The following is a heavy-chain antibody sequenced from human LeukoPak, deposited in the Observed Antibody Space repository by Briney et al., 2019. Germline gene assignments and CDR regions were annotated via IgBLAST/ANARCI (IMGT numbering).Heavy chain of an antibody. Sequence: GGSLRLSCAASGFTFSSSAMSWVRQAPGKGLEWVSAISNNGGYTYYADSVQGRFTISRDNSKSTLCLQMNSLRAEDTAVYYCARSGNLWFGSSWFDPWGQGTLVTVSS. CDR2: ISNNGGYT. CDR3: ARSGNLWFGSSWFDP. CDR1: GFTFSSSA. V-gene: IGHV3-23*01. J-gene: IGHJ5*02. D-gene: IGHD3-10*01.